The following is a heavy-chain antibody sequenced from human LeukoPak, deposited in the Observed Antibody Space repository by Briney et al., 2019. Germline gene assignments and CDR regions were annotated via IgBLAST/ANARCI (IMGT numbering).Heavy chain of an antibody. D-gene: IGHD6-25*01. J-gene: IGHJ5*02. CDR3: ARDQTFSRRSGYFHP. CDR2: ISYSGRP. V-gene: IGHV4-39*07. CDR1: GDSISSPSHY. Sequence: SETLSLTCSISGDSISSPSHYWGWIRQPRGKGLEWIATISYSGRPFYNPSLKSRVTTPIDPSKNQFSLNLNSVTAADTAVYYCARDQTFSRRSGYFHPWGEGALVTLSS.